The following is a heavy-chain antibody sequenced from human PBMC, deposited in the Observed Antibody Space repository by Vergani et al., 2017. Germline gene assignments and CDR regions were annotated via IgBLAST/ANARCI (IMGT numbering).Heavy chain of an antibody. Sequence: EVQLLESGGGLVQPGGSLRLSCAASGFTFSGSAMHWVRQASGKGLEWVGRIRSKANSYATAYAASVKGRFTISRDDSKNTAYLQMNSLRAEDTAVYYCARDQGCSSTSCYAGWFDPWGQGTLVTVSS. CDR3: ARDQGCSSTSCYAGWFDP. V-gene: IGHV3-73*01. CDR2: IRSKANSYAT. J-gene: IGHJ5*02. CDR1: GFTFSGSA. D-gene: IGHD2-2*01.